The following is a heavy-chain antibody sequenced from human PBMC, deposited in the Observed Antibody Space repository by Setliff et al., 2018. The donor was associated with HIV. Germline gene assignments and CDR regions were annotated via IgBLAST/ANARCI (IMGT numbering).Heavy chain of an antibody. CDR1: GGSFSSDSYY. D-gene: IGHD3-22*01. Sequence: PSETLSLTGSVSGGSFSSDSYYGGWIRQFPGKGLVWIGSIDYSGSTYYLPSLKSRVTIAVDTSKNQFSLKLSSVTAADTAVYYCARGAFIGYGWSYFGIDVWAKGPRSPSP. CDR3: ARGAFIGYGWSYFGIDV. V-gene: IGHV4-39*07. J-gene: IGHJ6*02. CDR2: IDYSGST.